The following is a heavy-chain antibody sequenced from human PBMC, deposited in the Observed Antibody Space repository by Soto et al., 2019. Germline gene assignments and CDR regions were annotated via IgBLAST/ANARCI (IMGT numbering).Heavy chain of an antibody. J-gene: IGHJ4*02. Sequence: ASVKVSCKASGYTFTGYYMHWVRQAPGQGLEWMGWINPNSGGTNYAQKFQGWVTMTRDTSISTAYMELSRLRSDDTAVYYWARGGSGSGWPYYFDYWGQGTLVTVSS. V-gene: IGHV1-2*04. D-gene: IGHD6-19*01. CDR2: INPNSGGT. CDR1: GYTFTGYY. CDR3: ARGGSGSGWPYYFDY.